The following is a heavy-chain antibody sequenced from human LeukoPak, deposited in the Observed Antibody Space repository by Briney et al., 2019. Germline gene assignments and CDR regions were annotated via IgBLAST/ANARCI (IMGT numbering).Heavy chain of an antibody. CDR2: IFGSGGSP. D-gene: IGHD5-18*01. V-gene: IGHV3-23*01. J-gene: IGHJ4*02. Sequence: GGSLRLSCEASGFTFGSFAMYWVRQAPGKGLDWIAGIFGSGGSPHYANSVKGRFTISRDNSKNTVYLQINSLRAEDTAVYYCGKTTAGYSSGQKPAWPVDYWGQGTLVTVSS. CDR3: GKTTAGYSSGQKPAWPVDY. CDR1: GFTFGSFA.